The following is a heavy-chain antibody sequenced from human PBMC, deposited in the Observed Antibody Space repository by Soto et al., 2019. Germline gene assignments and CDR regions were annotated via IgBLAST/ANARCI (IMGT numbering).Heavy chain of an antibody. CDR2: IIPIFGTA. V-gene: IGHV1-69*13. Sequence: GASVKVSCKASGGTFSSYAISWVRQAPGQGLEWMGGIIPIFGTANYAQKFQGRVTITADESTSTAYMELSSLRSEDTAVYYCARVHTYGEENYFDYWGQGALVTVSS. J-gene: IGHJ4*02. CDR3: ARVHTYGEENYFDY. D-gene: IGHD4-17*01. CDR1: GGTFSSYA.